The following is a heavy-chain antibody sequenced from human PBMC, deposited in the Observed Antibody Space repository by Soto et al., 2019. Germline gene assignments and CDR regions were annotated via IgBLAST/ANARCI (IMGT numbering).Heavy chain of an antibody. CDR2: VFHSATT. J-gene: IGHJ4*02. CDR1: GDSFSDYY. D-gene: IGHD6-19*01. V-gene: IGHV4-59*01. Sequence: QVQLQESGPGLVKPSETLTLTCTVSGDSFSDYYWNWIRQVPGKGLEWIGFVFHSATTSYNPSLKTRVDIPDDTSKKQFSLRLTSVTAADTAIYYCARGHYSSGWPIDHWGQGILVTVSS. CDR3: ARGHYSSGWPIDH.